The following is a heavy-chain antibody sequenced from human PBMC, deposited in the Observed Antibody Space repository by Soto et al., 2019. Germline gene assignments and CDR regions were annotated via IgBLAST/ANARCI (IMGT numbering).Heavy chain of an antibody. Sequence: EVQLVESGGGLVQPGGSLRLSCAASGITLSSYWMSWVRQAPGKGLEWVANIKQDGSEKYYVDSVKGRFTISRDNAKKSLYLQMNSLRVEDTAVYYCARDLKGFSYYMDVWGKGTTVTVSS. CDR3: ARDLKGFSYYMDV. CDR2: IKQDGSEK. V-gene: IGHV3-7*01. J-gene: IGHJ6*03. CDR1: GITLSSYW.